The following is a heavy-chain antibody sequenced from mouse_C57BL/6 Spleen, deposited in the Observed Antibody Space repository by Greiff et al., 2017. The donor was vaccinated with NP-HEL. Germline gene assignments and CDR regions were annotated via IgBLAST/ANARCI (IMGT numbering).Heavy chain of an antibody. V-gene: IGHV1-72*01. J-gene: IGHJ4*01. CDR2: IDPNSGGT. CDR1: GYTFTSYW. CDR3: ARDPSLDYYAMDY. Sequence: QVHVKQPGAELVKPGASVKLSCKASGYTFTSYWMHWVKQRPGRGLEWIGRIDPNSGGTKYNEKFKGKATLTVDKPSSTAYMQLSSLTSEDSAVYYCARDPSLDYYAMDYWGQGTSVTVSS. D-gene: IGHD4-1*01.